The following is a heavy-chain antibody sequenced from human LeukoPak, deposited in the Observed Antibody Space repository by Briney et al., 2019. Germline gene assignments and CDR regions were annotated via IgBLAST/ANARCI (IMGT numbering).Heavy chain of an antibody. CDR2: IDSAVKDK. D-gene: IGHD3-16*01. CDR1: ASTFVDFY. V-gene: IGHV3-7*01. J-gene: IGHJ4*01. CDR3: ARARPGVVFNYFDY. Sequence: PGRSLRPSCKPAASTFVDFYISSVRHAPGDCMMWVANIDSAVKDKYYADSVKGRFTIYRDNTENSLYLDMPSLRAEDTATYFCARARPGVVFNYFDYWGQGVLVPVSS.